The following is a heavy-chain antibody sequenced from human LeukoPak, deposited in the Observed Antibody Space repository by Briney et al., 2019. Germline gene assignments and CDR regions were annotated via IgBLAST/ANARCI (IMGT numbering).Heavy chain of an antibody. CDR3: ARAGGEWLSLAQYYFDY. J-gene: IGHJ4*02. CDR1: GFTFSSYE. D-gene: IGHD3-3*01. Sequence: PGGSLRLSCAASGFTFSSYEMNWVRQAPGKGLEWVSYISSSGSTIYYADSVKGRFTISRDNAKNSLYLQMNSLRAEDTAVYYCARAGGEWLSLAQYYFDYWGQGTLVTVSS. V-gene: IGHV3-48*03. CDR2: ISSSGSTI.